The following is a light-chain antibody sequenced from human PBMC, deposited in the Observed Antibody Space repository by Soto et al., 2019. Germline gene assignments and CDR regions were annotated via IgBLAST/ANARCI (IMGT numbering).Light chain of an antibody. CDR2: GAS. CDR1: QSVSSN. J-gene: IGKJ2*01. Sequence: EIVMTQSPATLSVSPGERATLSCRASQSVSSNLAWYQQKPGQAPSLLIYGASTRATGIPARFSGSGSETEFTLTISSLQSEDFAVYYCQQYNNWPLYTFGQGTKLEIK. CDR3: QQYNNWPLYT. V-gene: IGKV3-15*01.